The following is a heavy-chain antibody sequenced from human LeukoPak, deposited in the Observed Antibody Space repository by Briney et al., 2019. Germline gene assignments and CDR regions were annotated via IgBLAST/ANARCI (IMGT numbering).Heavy chain of an antibody. J-gene: IGHJ4*02. CDR1: GDSISRGGYY. CDR3: ARENSSGFR. V-gene: IGHV4-31*03. Sequence: SETLSLTCTVSGDSISRGGYYWSWIRQHPGKGLEWIGYIYYSVSSYYNPSFMSRLTISVDTSKNQFSLKLSSVTAADTAVYYCARENSSGFRWGQGTLVTVSS. D-gene: IGHD3-22*01. CDR2: IYYSVSS.